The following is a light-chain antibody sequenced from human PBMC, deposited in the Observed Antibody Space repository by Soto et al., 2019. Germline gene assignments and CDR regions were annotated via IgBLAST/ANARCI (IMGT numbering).Light chain of an antibody. CDR1: QSVSTSQ. Sequence: EIVLTQSPGTLSLSPGERAILSCRASQSVSTSQLARHQQKPGQAPRLLIYGASTRATGIPDRFSGSGSGTDFTLTISRLEPEDFAVYYCQQYLSSPITFGQGTRLEIK. CDR2: GAS. CDR3: QQYLSSPIT. V-gene: IGKV3-20*01. J-gene: IGKJ5*01.